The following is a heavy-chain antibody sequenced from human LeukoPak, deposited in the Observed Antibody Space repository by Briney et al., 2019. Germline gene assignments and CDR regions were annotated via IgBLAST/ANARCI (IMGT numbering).Heavy chain of an antibody. Sequence: SETLSLTCTVSGGSISSYYWSWIRQPPGKGLEWIGYIHYSGSTNYNPSLKSRVTISVDTSKNQFSLKLSSVTAADTAVYYCARHPGYCSSTSCYGSPFDIWGQGTMVTVSS. V-gene: IGHV4-59*08. D-gene: IGHD2-2*01. CDR1: GGSISSYY. CDR3: ARHPGYCSSTSCYGSPFDI. CDR2: IHYSGST. J-gene: IGHJ3*02.